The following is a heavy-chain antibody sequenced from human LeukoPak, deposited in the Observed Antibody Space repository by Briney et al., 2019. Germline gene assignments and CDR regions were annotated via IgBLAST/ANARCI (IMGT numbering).Heavy chain of an antibody. CDR3: ATSNDAKIAPFDH. CDR2: VNTKGET. Sequence: SETLSLTCTVSGVSTSAFQWSWVRQSPEKGLEWIGCVNTKGETNYNPSLKSRVITSVDTSKSQFSLRLTSVTAADTAVYYCATSNDAKIAPFDHWGQGALVTVSS. J-gene: IGHJ4*02. V-gene: IGHV4-4*09. D-gene: IGHD2-8*01. CDR1: GVSTSAFQ.